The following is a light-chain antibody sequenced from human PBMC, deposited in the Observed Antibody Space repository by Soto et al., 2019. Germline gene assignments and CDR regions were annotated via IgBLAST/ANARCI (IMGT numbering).Light chain of an antibody. J-gene: IGLJ3*02. Sequence: QSVLTQPPSASGSPGQSITISCTGTSSDVGAYNYVSWYQQHPGKAPKLMIYEVSNRPSGVSDRFSGSRSGNTASLTISGLQAEDESDYYCISYTSSSTWVFGGGTKLTVL. CDR2: EVS. CDR1: SSDVGAYNY. V-gene: IGLV2-14*01. CDR3: ISYTSSSTWV.